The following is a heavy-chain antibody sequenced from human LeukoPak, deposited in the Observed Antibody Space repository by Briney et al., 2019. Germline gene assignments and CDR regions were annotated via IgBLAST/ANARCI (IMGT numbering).Heavy chain of an antibody. J-gene: IGHJ6*03. D-gene: IGHD2-2*01. CDR3: ARDIVVVPAAPGPYYYMDV. CDR1: GGSFSGYY. CDR2: INHSGST. V-gene: IGHV4-34*01. Sequence: SSETLSLTCAVYGGSFSGYYWSWIRQPPGKGLEWIGEINHSGSTNYNPSLKSRVTISVDTSKNQFSLKLSSVTAAGTAVYYCARDIVVVPAAPGPYYYMDVWGKGTTVTVSS.